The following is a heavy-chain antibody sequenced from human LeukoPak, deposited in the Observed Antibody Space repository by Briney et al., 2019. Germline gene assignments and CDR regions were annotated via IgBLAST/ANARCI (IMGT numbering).Heavy chain of an antibody. Sequence: PGGSLRLSCAASGFTFSTYEMNWVRQAPGKGLEWISYISSNAGNIYYADSVQGRFTISRDNAKNSLYLQMNSLRADDTAIYYCVRDLFYSSGWYYFDSWGQGTLVSVSS. J-gene: IGHJ4*02. V-gene: IGHV3-48*03. CDR1: GFTFSTYE. D-gene: IGHD6-19*01. CDR2: ISSNAGNI. CDR3: VRDLFYSSGWYYFDS.